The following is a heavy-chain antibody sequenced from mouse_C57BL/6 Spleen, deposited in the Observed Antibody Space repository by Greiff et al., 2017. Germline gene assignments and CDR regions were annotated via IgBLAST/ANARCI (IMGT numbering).Heavy chain of an antibody. D-gene: IGHD2-10*02. CDR3: ARSPYGNYDAMDY. J-gene: IGHJ4*01. CDR1: GYTFTSYW. CDR2: IDPSDSYT. Sequence: VQLQQPGAELVMPGASVKLSCKASGYTFTSYWMHWVKQRPGQGLEWIGEIDPSDSYTNYNQKFKGKSTLTVEKSSITAYRQVSSLTSEDSAVYYCARSPYGNYDAMDYWGQGTSVTVSS. V-gene: IGHV1-69*01.